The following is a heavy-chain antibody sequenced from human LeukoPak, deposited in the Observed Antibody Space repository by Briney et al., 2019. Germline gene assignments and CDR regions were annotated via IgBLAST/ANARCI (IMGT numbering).Heavy chain of an antibody. CDR3: ARDRMVRGVISAFDI. CDR2: ISYDGSNK. D-gene: IGHD3-10*01. Sequence: GRSLRLSCAASGFTFSSYAMHWVRQAPGKGLEWVAVISYDGSNKYYADSVKGRFTISRDNSKNTLYLQMNSLRAEDTAVYYCARDRMVRGVISAFDIWGQGTMVTVSS. J-gene: IGHJ3*02. V-gene: IGHV3-30-3*01. CDR1: GFTFSSYA.